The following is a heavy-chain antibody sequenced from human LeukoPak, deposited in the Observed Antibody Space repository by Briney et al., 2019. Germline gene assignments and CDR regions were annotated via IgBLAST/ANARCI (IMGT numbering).Heavy chain of an antibody. V-gene: IGHV4-59*01. CDR2: IYYSGST. CDR1: GGSISSYY. CDR3: ARYPSYYYGSGSYFDAFDI. Sequence: PSETLSLTCTVSGGSISSYYWSWIRQPPGKGLEWIGYIYYSGSTNYNPSLKSRVTISVDTSKNQFSLKLSSVTAADTAVYYCARYPSYYYGSGSYFDAFDIWGQGTMVTVSS. D-gene: IGHD3-10*01. J-gene: IGHJ3*02.